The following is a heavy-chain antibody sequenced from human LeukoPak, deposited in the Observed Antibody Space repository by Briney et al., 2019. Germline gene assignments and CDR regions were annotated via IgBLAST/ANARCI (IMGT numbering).Heavy chain of an antibody. V-gene: IGHV4-59*01. CDR3: ARTVTVATTRAPGHNDY. D-gene: IGHD4-23*01. CDR1: GGSISSYY. J-gene: IGHJ4*02. CDR2: IYYSGST. Sequence: SETLSLTCTVSGGSISSYYWSWIRQPPGKGLEWIGYIYYSGSTNYNPSLKSRVTISVDTSKNQFSLKLSSVTAADTAVYYCARTVTVATTRAPGHNDYWGQGTPVTVSS.